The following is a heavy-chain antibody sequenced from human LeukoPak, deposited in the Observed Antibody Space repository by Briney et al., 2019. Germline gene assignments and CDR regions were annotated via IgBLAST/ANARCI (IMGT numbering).Heavy chain of an antibody. Sequence: PGGSLRLSCAASGFTFSSYAMSWVRQAPGKGLEWVSAISGSGGSTYYADSVKGRFTISRDNSKNTLYLQMNSLRAEDTAVYYCAKDLNPFAVTSPMEVDYWGQGTLVTVSS. CDR2: ISGSGGST. V-gene: IGHV3-23*01. CDR1: GFTFSSYA. D-gene: IGHD4-17*01. J-gene: IGHJ4*02. CDR3: AKDLNPFAVTSPMEVDY.